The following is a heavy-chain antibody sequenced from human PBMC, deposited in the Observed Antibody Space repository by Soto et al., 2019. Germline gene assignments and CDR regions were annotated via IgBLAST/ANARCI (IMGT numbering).Heavy chain of an antibody. V-gene: IGHV3-23*01. CDR2: ISGSGTSA. D-gene: IGHD6-19*01. CDR1: GFTFSIYA. CDR3: AKLGSNGWYDAFDI. J-gene: IGHJ3*02. Sequence: EVQLLESGGGLVQPGGSLRLSCAASGFTFSIYAMTWVRQAPGKGLEWVSTISGSGTSAYYADSVKGRFTFSRDNSKNTLHLQMNSLRAEDTALYYCAKLGSNGWYDAFDIWGQGTVVTVS.